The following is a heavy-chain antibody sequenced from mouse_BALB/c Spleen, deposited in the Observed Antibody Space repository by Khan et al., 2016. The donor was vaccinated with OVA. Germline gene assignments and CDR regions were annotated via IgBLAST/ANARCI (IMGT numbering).Heavy chain of an antibody. V-gene: IGHV3-2*02. Sequence: EVQLQESGPGLVKPSQSLSLTCTVTGYSITSDYAWNWIRQFPGNKLEWMGYISHSGGTTYNPSLKSRISITRDTSKNQFFLQLISVTTEDTATDYCARMRRGTYDVGWYFDVWGAGTTVTVSS. J-gene: IGHJ1*01. D-gene: IGHD2-12*01. CDR3: ARMRRGTYDVGWYFDV. CDR1: GYSITSDYA. CDR2: ISHSGGT.